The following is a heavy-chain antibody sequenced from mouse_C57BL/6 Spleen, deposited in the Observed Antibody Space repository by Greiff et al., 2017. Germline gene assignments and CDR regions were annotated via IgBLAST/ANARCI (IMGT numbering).Heavy chain of an antibody. CDR3: ARDGNYVLDY. CDR1: GYAFSRSW. J-gene: IGHJ2*01. D-gene: IGHD2-1*01. CDR2: IYPGDGDT. V-gene: IGHV1-82*01. Sequence: VQGVQSGPELVKPGASVKISCKASGYAFSRSWMNWVKQRPGPGLEWIGRIYPGDGDTNYNGKFKGKATLTADKSSSTAYMQLSSLTSVDSAVYFCARDGNYVLDYWGQGTTLTVSS.